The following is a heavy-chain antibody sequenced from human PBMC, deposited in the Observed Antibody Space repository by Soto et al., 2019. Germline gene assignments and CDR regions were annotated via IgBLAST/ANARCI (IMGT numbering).Heavy chain of an antibody. CDR3: AREGGVLPAH. D-gene: IGHD2-2*01. Sequence: QVQLQESGPGLVKPSETLSLTCTVSGDSVSSGSYYWSWIRQPPGKGLEWIGYIYDTGSTNYNPSLKSRVTMSVDTSKNQFSLKLRSVTAADTAVYYCAREGGVLPAHWGQGTLVTVSS. CDR2: IYDTGST. V-gene: IGHV4-61*01. CDR1: GDSVSSGSYY. J-gene: IGHJ4*02.